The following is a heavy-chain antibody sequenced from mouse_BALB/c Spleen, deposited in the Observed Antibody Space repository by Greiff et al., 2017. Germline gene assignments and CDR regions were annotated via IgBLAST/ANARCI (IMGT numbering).Heavy chain of an antibody. V-gene: IGHV5-17*02. CDR3: ARKAYGSSYYFDD. Sequence: EVLLVESGGGLVQPGGSRKLSCAASGFTFSSFGMHWVRQAPEKGLEWVAYISSGSSTIYYADTVKGRFTISRDNPKTTLFLQMTSLRSEDTAMEYCARKAYGSSYYFDDWGQGTTVTVSA. CDR2: ISSGSSTI. J-gene: IGHJ2*01. D-gene: IGHD1-1*01. CDR1: GFTFSSFG.